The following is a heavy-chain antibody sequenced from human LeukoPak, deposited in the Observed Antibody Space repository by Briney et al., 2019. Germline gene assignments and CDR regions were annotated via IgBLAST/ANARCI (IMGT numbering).Heavy chain of an antibody. CDR3: ARQWKF. D-gene: IGHD1-1*01. V-gene: IGHV4-34*01. CDR1: GFTFSSYA. CDR2: INHSGST. J-gene: IGHJ4*02. Sequence: LRLSCAASGFTFSSYAMHWVRQAPGKGLEWSGEINHSGSTNYNPSLKSRVTISVDTSKNQFSLKLSSVTAADTAVYYCARQWKFWGQGALVTVSS.